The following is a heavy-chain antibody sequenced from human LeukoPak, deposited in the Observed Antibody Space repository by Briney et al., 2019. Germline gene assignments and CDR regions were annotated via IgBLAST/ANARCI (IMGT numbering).Heavy chain of an antibody. CDR1: GFTVSSNY. D-gene: IGHD7-27*01. Sequence: PGGSLRFSCAASGFTVSSNYMSRVRQAPGKGLEWVSVIYSGGGTYYADSVKGRFTISRDNSKNTLFLQMNSLRAEDTAVYYCARDPGEGWYYFDYWGDGTLVTVSS. CDR3: ARDPGEGWYYFDY. V-gene: IGHV3-66*01. J-gene: IGHJ4*01. CDR2: IYSGGGT.